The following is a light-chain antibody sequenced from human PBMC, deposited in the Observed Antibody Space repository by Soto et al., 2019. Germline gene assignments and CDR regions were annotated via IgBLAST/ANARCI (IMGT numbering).Light chain of an antibody. CDR1: QSVSYN. V-gene: IGKV3-15*01. J-gene: IGKJ4*01. CDR3: QQYKNWPPLT. CDR2: GAF. Sequence: EIVMTQSPATLSVSPGERATLSCRASQSVSYNLAWYQQKPGQGTRLLIYGAFTRATGIPASFSGSGSGTEFTLTISSLQSEDFAVYYCQQYKNWPPLTFGGGTKVEIK.